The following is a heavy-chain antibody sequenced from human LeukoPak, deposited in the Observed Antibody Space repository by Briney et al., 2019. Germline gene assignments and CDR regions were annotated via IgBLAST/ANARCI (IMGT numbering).Heavy chain of an antibody. CDR2: INHDRTT. V-gene: IGHV4-34*01. CDR1: GGSFSGYC. J-gene: IGHJ4*02. CDR3: ARYSYGSSRDY. Sequence: SETLSLTCAVFGGSFSGYCRNWIRQPPGKGLEWIAEINHDRTTKYNPSLKSRVTISVDTSRNQFPPKLSSVTAADTAVYYCARYSYGSSRDYWGQGTLVTVSS. D-gene: IGHD5-18*01.